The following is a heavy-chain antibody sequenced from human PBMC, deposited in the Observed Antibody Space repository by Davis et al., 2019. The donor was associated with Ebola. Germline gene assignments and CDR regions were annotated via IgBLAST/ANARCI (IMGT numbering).Heavy chain of an antibody. V-gene: IGHV4-39*07. CDR1: GGSISSSSYY. Sequence: MPSETLSLTCTVSGGSISSSSYYWSWIRQPPGKGLEWIGEINHSGSTNYNPSLKSRVTISVDTSKNQFSLKLSSVTAADTAVYYCARAVQWAFDYWGQGTLVTVSS. D-gene: IGHD1-26*01. J-gene: IGHJ4*02. CDR2: INHSGST. CDR3: ARAVQWAFDY.